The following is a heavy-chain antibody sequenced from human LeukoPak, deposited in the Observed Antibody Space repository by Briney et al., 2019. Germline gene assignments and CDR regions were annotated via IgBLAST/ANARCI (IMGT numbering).Heavy chain of an antibody. Sequence: GGSLRLSCAASGFTFSDHYMDWVRQAPGKGLEWVSYISSSSSTIYYADSVKGRFTISRDNAKNSLYLQMNSLRAEDTAVYYCARVSSSGWTYYYYYYMDVWGKGTTVTVSS. CDR3: ARVSSSGWTYYYYYYMDV. CDR1: GFTFSDHY. D-gene: IGHD6-19*01. J-gene: IGHJ6*03. V-gene: IGHV3-48*01. CDR2: ISSSSSTI.